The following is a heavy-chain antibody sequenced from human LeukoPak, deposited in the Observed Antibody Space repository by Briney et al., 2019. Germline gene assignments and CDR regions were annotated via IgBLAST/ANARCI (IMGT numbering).Heavy chain of an antibody. V-gene: IGHV4-31*03. D-gene: IGHD2-15*01. CDR3: ARGPVVVAATRSDHYFDY. Sequence: SETLSLTCTVSGGSISSGGYYWSWIRQHPGTGLVWIGYIYYSGSTYYNPSLKSRVTISVDTSKNQFSLKLNSVTAADTAVYYCARGPVVVAATRSDHYFDYWGQGTLVTVSS. J-gene: IGHJ4*02. CDR1: GGSISSGGYY. CDR2: IYYSGST.